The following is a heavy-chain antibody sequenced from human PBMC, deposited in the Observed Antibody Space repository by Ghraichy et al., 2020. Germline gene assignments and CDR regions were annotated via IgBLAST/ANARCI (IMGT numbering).Heavy chain of an antibody. J-gene: IGHJ4*02. CDR3: ARIDYGDYTLVKYFDY. Sequence: GGSLRLSCAASGFTFSSYAMSWVRQAPGKGLEWVSGIHGRGRSTFYSQSVQGRFTISRDNSKDTLYLQMNSLRAEDTAVYYCARIDYGDYTLVKYFDYWGQGTLVTVSS. V-gene: IGHV3-23*01. CDR2: IHGRGRST. D-gene: IGHD4-17*01. CDR1: GFTFSSYA.